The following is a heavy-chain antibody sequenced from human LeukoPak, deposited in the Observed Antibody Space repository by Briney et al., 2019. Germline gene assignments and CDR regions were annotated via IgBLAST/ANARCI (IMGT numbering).Heavy chain of an antibody. CDR2: INPNSGGT. Sequence: ASVKVSCKASGYTFTGYYMHWVRQAPGQGLEWMGWINPNSGGTNYAQKFQGRVTMTRDTSISTAYMELSRLRSDDTAVYYCARVSSGWHGFNYWGQGTLVTVSS. J-gene: IGHJ4*02. CDR1: GYTFTGYY. D-gene: IGHD6-19*01. V-gene: IGHV1-2*02. CDR3: ARVSSGWHGFNY.